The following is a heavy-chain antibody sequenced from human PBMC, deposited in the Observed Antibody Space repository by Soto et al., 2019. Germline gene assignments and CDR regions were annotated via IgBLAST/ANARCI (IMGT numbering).Heavy chain of an antibody. CDR1: GYSFTSYG. J-gene: IGHJ4*01. Sequence: AASVKVSCKASGYSFTSYGITWVRQAPGQGLEWMGWISAHNGNTNYAQNLQGRVTMTTDTSTSTAYMELRSLRSDDTAVYYCTRDSVLWSIDYWGHGTLVTVYS. CDR3: TRDSVLWSIDY. D-gene: IGHD2-2*01. CDR2: ISAHNGNT. V-gene: IGHV1-18*01.